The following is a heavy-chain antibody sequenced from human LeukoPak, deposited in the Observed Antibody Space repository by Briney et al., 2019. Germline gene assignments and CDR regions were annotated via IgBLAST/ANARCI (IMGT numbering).Heavy chain of an antibody. V-gene: IGHV3-74*01. Sequence: GGSLRLSCAASGFTFSSYGMSWVRQAPGKGLVWVSCINSDGSSTSYADSVKGRFTISRDNAKNTLYLQMNSLRVEDTAVYYCARALGSGWVYFLGGQGTLVTASS. CDR1: GFTFSSYG. D-gene: IGHD3-10*01. J-gene: IGHJ4*02. CDR3: ARALGSGWVYFL. CDR2: INSDGSST.